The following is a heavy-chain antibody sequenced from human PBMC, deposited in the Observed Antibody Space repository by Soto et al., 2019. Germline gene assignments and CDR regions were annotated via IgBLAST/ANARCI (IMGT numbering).Heavy chain of an antibody. Sequence: VQLVQSGAEVKKPGSSVKVFCKASGGTFSNYTISWVRQAPGQGLEWMGGIIPVFGTTDYEQKFQGRVTITADGSTSKAYMKLSSLRAADTAVYYCARSSPYIVVRKPTGNQDYYGMDVWGQGTTVTVS. CDR3: ARSSPYIVVRKPTGNQDYYGMDV. CDR1: GGTFSNYT. J-gene: IGHJ6*02. CDR2: IIPVFGTT. D-gene: IGHD2-2*01. V-gene: IGHV1-69*01.